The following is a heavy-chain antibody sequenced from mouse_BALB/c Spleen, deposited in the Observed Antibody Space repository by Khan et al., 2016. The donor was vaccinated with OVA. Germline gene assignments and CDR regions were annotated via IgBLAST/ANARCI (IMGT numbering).Heavy chain of an antibody. CDR2: INTDSGVP. D-gene: IGHD1-1*01. J-gene: IGHJ4*01. CDR3: ARGGAAFYRSDGGAMDY. Sequence: QIQLVQSGPYLKKPRETVRISCKASGYTFTTAGMQWVQKLPGKGLKWIGWINTDSGVPKYAEDFKGRFAFSLDTSASTVYLQITNLKNEDTATYFCARGGAAFYRSDGGAMDYWGQGTSVTVSS. V-gene: IGHV9-4*02. CDR1: GYTFTTAG.